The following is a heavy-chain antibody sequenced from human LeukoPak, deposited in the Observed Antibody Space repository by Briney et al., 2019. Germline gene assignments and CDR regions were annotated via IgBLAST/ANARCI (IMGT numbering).Heavy chain of an antibody. CDR2: ISGSGGST. CDR3: ALTTVPNYYYYYMDV. V-gene: IGHV3-23*01. Sequence: GGSLRLSCAASGFTFSSYAMSWVRQTPGKGLEWVSAISGSGGSTYYADSVKGRFTISRDNSKNTLYLQMNSLRAEDTAVYYCALTTVPNYYYYYMDVWGKGTTVTVSS. J-gene: IGHJ6*03. D-gene: IGHD4-17*01. CDR1: GFTFSSYA.